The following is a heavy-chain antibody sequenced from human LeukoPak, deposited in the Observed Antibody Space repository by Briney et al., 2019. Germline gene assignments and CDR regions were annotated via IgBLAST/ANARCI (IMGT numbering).Heavy chain of an antibody. J-gene: IGHJ4*02. Sequence: GGSLRLSCAASGFIFSNYGMIWVRQAPGKGPEWVSSISSISTYTHYADSVKGRFIISRDNAENSLFLQMNSLRAEDTAVYYCARSHIPHYDFWIASLWGQGTLVTVSS. CDR1: GFIFSNYG. V-gene: IGHV3-21*01. D-gene: IGHD3-3*01. CDR3: ARSHIPHYDFWIASL. CDR2: ISSISTYT.